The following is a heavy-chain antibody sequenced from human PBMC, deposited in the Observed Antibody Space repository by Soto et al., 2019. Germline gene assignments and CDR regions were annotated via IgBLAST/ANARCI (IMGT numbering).Heavy chain of an antibody. D-gene: IGHD3-22*01. CDR2: IYYSGST. Sequence: PSETLSLTCTVSGGSISSGGYYWSWIRQHPGKGLEWIGYIYYSGSTYYNPSLKSRVTISVDTSKNQFSLKLSSVTAADTAVYYCARVFTMLVVVKDDAFDIWGQGTMVTV. V-gene: IGHV4-31*03. CDR3: ARVFTMLVVVKDDAFDI. CDR1: GGSISSGGYY. J-gene: IGHJ3*02.